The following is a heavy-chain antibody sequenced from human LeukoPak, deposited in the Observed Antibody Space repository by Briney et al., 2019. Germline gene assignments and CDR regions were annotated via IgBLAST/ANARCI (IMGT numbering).Heavy chain of an antibody. D-gene: IGHD3-10*01. CDR2: IYYSGST. J-gene: IGHJ4*02. V-gene: IGHV4-39*07. CDR1: GGSISSSSYY. CDR3: ARDAHATMVRGVIITFGY. Sequence: SETLSLTCTVSGGSISSSSYYWGWIRQPPGKGLEWIGSIYYSGSTYYNPSLKSRVTISVDTSKNQFSLKLSSVTAADTAVYYCARDAHATMVRGVIITFGYWGQGTLVTVSS.